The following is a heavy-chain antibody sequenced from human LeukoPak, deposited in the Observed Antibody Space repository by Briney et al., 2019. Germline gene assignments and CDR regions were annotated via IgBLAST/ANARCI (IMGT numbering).Heavy chain of an antibody. CDR2: IKPGGTYT. CDR1: GFTFKNYW. Sequence: GGSLTLSCGACGFTFKNYWVLCVRQPPGGGLVCVARIKPGGTYTSYEDYVNGRYTISRDNAKHTVFLQMNSQRAEDTAVYYCERDFDMGTTPGDDFDFWGQGTVVTVSS. D-gene: IGHD3-9*01. V-gene: IGHV3-74*01. J-gene: IGHJ4*02. CDR3: ERDFDMGTTPGDDFDF.